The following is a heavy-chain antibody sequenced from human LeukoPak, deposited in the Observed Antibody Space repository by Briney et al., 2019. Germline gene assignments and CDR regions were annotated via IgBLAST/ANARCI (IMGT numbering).Heavy chain of an antibody. CDR3: ARGSGNDYYGSGPIDKWFDP. CDR2: INPNSGGT. Sequence: ASVKVSCKASGYTFTGYYMHWVRQAPGQGLEWMGWINPNSGGTNYAQKFQGRVTMTRDTSISTAYMELSRLRSDDTAVYYCARGSGNDYYGSGPIDKWFDPWGQGTLVTVSS. D-gene: IGHD3-10*01. J-gene: IGHJ5*02. V-gene: IGHV1-2*02. CDR1: GYTFTGYY.